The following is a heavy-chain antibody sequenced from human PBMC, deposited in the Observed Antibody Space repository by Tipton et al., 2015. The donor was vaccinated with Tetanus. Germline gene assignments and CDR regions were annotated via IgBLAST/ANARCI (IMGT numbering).Heavy chain of an antibody. D-gene: IGHD6-19*01. J-gene: IGHJ4*02. Sequence: GLVKPSETLSLTCTVSGSSISRSGHYWTWIRQPPGKEPEWVGYVYHSGATNYHPSLKSRLAISADTSKTHFYLNLSSVTAADTAVYYCARPIKQWLVPVDSWGQGTLVTVSS. CDR2: VYHSGAT. CDR1: GSSISRSGHY. CDR3: ARPIKQWLVPVDS. V-gene: IGHV4-61*03.